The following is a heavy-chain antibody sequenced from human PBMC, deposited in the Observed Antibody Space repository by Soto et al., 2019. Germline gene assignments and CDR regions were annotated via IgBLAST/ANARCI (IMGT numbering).Heavy chain of an antibody. J-gene: IGHJ3*02. Sequence: SETLSLTCTVSGGSISSSSYYWGWIRQPPGKGLEWIGSIYYSGSTYYNPSLKSRVTISVDTSKNQFSLKLSSVTAADTAVYYCASLRGSSSWYGHAFDIWGQGTMVTVSS. D-gene: IGHD6-13*01. CDR1: GGSISSSSYY. CDR3: ASLRGSSSWYGHAFDI. V-gene: IGHV4-39*01. CDR2: IYYSGST.